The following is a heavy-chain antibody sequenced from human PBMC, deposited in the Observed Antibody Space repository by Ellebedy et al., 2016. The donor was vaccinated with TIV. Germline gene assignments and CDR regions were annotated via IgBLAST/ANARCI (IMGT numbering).Heavy chain of an antibody. V-gene: IGHV1-69*04. Sequence: AASVKVSCKTSRGTFNNNAISWARQAPGQGLEWVGRIIPIFGIENYTRKFRGRVTISADKSTGTAYMEVSSLRSEDTAVYYCATATWFGESSVLPHFDYWGQGTLVSVSS. CDR2: IIPIFGIE. CDR1: RGTFNNNA. CDR3: ATATWFGESSVLPHFDY. D-gene: IGHD3-10*01. J-gene: IGHJ4*02.